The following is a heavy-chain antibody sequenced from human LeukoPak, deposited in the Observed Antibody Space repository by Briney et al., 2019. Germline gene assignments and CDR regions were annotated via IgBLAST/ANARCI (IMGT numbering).Heavy chain of an antibody. Sequence: SETLSLTCAVYGGSFSGYYWSWIRQPPGKGLEWIGEINHSGSTNYNPSLKSRVTISVDTSKNQFSLKLSSVTAADTAVYYCATCSYYDFWSGYYGPPPYYYYMDVWGKGTTVTVSS. CDR3: ATCSYYDFWSGYYGPPPYYYYMDV. CDR1: GGSFSGYY. CDR2: INHSGST. V-gene: IGHV4-34*01. D-gene: IGHD3-3*01. J-gene: IGHJ6*03.